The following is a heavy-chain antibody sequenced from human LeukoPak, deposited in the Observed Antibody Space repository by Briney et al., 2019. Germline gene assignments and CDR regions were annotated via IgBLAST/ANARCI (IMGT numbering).Heavy chain of an antibody. J-gene: IGHJ3*02. CDR2: IYYSGST. Sequence: SETLSLTCTVSGGSISSSSYYWGWIRQPPGKGLEWIGSIYYSGSTYYNPSLESRVTISVDTSKNQFSLKLSSVTAADTAVYYCARGADAFDIWGQGTMVTVSS. V-gene: IGHV4-39*07. CDR1: GGSISSSSYY. CDR3: ARGADAFDI.